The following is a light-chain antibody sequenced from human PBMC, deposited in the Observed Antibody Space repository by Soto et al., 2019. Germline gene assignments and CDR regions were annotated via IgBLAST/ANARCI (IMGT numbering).Light chain of an antibody. CDR2: AAS. CDR1: QSVSSS. Sequence: DIQMTQSPSSLSASVGDRVSITCRASQSVSSSLSWYQQKPGKAPELLIYAASRLQSGVPSRFIGSRSGTDFTLTISSLQPEDFATYYCQQSYSRVTFGQGTKVEIK. V-gene: IGKV1-39*01. J-gene: IGKJ1*01. CDR3: QQSYSRVT.